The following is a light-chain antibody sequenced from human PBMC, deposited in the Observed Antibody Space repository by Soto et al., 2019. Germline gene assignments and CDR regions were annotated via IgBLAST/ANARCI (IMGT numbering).Light chain of an antibody. CDR2: DNI. Sequence: QLVLTQPPSASGTPGQRVTISCSGGSSNIGRNTVNWYRQLPGTAPTLLIYDNIQRSSGVPDRVSGSASGTSASLAISGLQSEDEADYYCAAWDDSLNGLVFGGGTQLTVL. J-gene: IGLJ2*01. CDR1: SSNIGRNT. V-gene: IGLV1-44*01. CDR3: AAWDDSLNGLV.